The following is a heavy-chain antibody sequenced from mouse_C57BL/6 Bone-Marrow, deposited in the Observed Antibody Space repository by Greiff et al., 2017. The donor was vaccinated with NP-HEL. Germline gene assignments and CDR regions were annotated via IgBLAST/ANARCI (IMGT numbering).Heavy chain of an antibody. Sequence: EVHLVESGGGLVKPGGSLKLSCAASGFTFSDYGMHWVRQAPEKGLEWVAYISSGSSTIYYADTVKGRFTISRDNAKNTLFLQMTSLRSEDTAMYYCARLITTVLEDWYFDVWGTGTTVTVSS. CDR1: GFTFSDYG. CDR2: ISSGSSTI. V-gene: IGHV5-17*01. CDR3: ARLITTVLEDWYFDV. D-gene: IGHD1-1*01. J-gene: IGHJ1*03.